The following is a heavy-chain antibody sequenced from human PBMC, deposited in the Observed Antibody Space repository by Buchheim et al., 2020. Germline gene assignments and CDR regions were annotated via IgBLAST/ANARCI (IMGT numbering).Heavy chain of an antibody. CDR2: INHSGST. D-gene: IGHD2-2*01. CDR3: ARGLVVPAERKYYYYGMDV. V-gene: IGHV4-34*01. CDR1: GGSFSGYY. Sequence: QVQLQQWGAGLLKPSETLSLTCAVYGGSFSGYYWSWIRQPPGKGLEWIGEINHSGSTNYNPSLKSRVTISVDTSKNQFSLKLSSVTAADTAVYYCARGLVVPAERKYYYYGMDVWGQGTT. J-gene: IGHJ6*02.